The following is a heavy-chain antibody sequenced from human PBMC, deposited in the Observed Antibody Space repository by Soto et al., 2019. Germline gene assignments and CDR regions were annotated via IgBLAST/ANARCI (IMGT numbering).Heavy chain of an antibody. V-gene: IGHV4-34*01. J-gene: IGHJ4*02. D-gene: IGHD3-16*01. CDR3: ARVEYTYNYRGLDY. Sequence: QVQLQQWGTGLLKPSETLSLTCAVYGGSFRGYYWTWIRQPPGKGLEWIGEIDHSGSTNYNPSLKSRVTISVDTSKNQFSLKLASATAADTAVYYCARVEYTYNYRGLDYWGQGTLVTVSS. CDR2: IDHSGST. CDR1: GGSFRGYY.